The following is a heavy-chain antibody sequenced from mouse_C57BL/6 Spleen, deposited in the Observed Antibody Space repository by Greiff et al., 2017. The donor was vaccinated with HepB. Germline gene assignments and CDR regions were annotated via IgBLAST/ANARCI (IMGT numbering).Heavy chain of an antibody. CDR2: ISNLAYSI. J-gene: IGHJ1*03. V-gene: IGHV5-15*04. CDR3: ARRGLGQGYFDV. CDR1: GFTFSDYG. Sequence: EVKVVESGGGLVQPGGSLKLSCAASGFTFSDYGMAWVRQAPRKGPEWVAFISNLAYSIYYADTVTGRFTISRENAKNTLYLEMSSLRSEDTAMYYCARRGLGQGYFDVWGTGTTVTVSS. D-gene: IGHD4-1*01.